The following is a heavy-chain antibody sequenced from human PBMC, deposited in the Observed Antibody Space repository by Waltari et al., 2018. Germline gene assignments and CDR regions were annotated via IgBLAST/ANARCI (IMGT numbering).Heavy chain of an antibody. CDR2: ISGSGGST. V-gene: IGHV3-23*04. CDR3: AKSDLRIVGATNAFDI. D-gene: IGHD1-26*01. J-gene: IGHJ3*02. Sequence: EVQLVESGGGLVQPGGSLRLSCAASGFTFSSYAMSWVRQAPGKGLEWVSAISGSGGSTDYADSVKGRFTISRDNSKNTLYLQMNSLRAEDTAVYYCAKSDLRIVGATNAFDIWGQGTMVTVSS. CDR1: GFTFSSYA.